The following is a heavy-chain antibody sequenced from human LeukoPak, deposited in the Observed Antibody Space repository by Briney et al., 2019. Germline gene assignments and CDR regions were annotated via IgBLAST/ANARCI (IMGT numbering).Heavy chain of an antibody. Sequence: PSETLSLTCTVSGGSISSYYWSWIRQPAGKGLEWIGRIYTSGSTKYNPSLKSRVTMSVDTSKNQFSLKLSSVTAADTAVYYCARDLPYGSGWYGGRDAFDIWGQGTMVTVSS. CDR2: IYTSGST. V-gene: IGHV4-4*07. D-gene: IGHD6-19*01. CDR1: GGSISSYY. CDR3: ARDLPYGSGWYGGRDAFDI. J-gene: IGHJ3*02.